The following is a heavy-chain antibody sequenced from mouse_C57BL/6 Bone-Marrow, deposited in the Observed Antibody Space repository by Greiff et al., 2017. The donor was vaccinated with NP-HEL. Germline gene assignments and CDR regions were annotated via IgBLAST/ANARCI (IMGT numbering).Heavy chain of an antibody. D-gene: IGHD2-3*01. V-gene: IGHV1-81*01. J-gene: IGHJ3*01. CDR2: IYPRSGNT. Sequence: QVQLQQSGAELARPGASVKLSCKASGYTFTSYGISWVKQRTGQGLEWIGEIYPRSGNTYYNEKFKGKATLTADKSSSTAYMELRSLTSEDSAVYFCARRGDGYYKTYWGQGTLVTVSA. CDR3: ARRGDGYYKTY. CDR1: GYTFTSYG.